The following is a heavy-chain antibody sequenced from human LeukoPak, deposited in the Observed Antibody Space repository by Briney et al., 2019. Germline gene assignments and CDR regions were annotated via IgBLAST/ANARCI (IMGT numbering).Heavy chain of an antibody. Sequence: GGSLRLSCAASGFTFDDYAMHWVRQAPGKGLEWVSGISWNSGSIGYADSVKGRFTISRDNAKNSLYLQMNSLRAEDTALYYCAKDAYYDILTGMNYYDYWGQGTLVTVSS. D-gene: IGHD3-9*01. CDR3: AKDAYYDILTGMNYYDY. J-gene: IGHJ4*02. CDR1: GFTFDDYA. CDR2: ISWNSGSI. V-gene: IGHV3-9*01.